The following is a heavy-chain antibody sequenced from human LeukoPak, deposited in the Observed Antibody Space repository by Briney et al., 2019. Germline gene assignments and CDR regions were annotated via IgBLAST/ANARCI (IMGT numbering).Heavy chain of an antibody. CDR1: GGSISSYY. V-gene: IGHV4-59*01. CDR3: ARDKGGYDFDY. D-gene: IGHD5-12*01. Sequence: SETLSLTCTVSGGSISSYYWSWIRQPPGKGLEWIGYIYYSGSTNSNPSLKSRVTISVDTSKNQFSLKLSSVTAADTAVYYCARDKGGYDFDYWGQGTLVTVSS. CDR2: IYYSGST. J-gene: IGHJ4*02.